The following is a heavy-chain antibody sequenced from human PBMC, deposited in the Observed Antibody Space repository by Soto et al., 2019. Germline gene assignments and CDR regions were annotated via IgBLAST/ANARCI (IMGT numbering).Heavy chain of an antibody. CDR2: ISGSGVST. V-gene: IGHV3-23*01. CDR3: ARVSGYDYPGYYMDV. Sequence: PLRLSCAASLFTFINYARSCVRQAPGKGLEWFSAISGSGVSTYYADSVKGRFTISTENPKNTLYLQMHSLRAEDTAVYYCARVSGYDYPGYYMDVWGKGTTVTVSS. J-gene: IGHJ6*03. D-gene: IGHD5-12*01. CDR1: LFTFINYA.